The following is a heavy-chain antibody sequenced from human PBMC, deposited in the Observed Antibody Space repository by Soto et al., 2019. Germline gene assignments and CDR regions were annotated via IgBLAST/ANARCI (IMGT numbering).Heavy chain of an antibody. CDR1: GFTFSSYG. V-gene: IGHV3-33*01. CDR2: IWHDGSVQ. J-gene: IGHJ5*02. D-gene: IGHD4-4*01. CDR3: ATGPGSNWRFDA. Sequence: QVQLVASGGGVVQPGRSLRLSCAASGFTFSSYGMHWVRQAPDKGLEWVAVIWHDGSVQDYPDSVQGRFTVSRDNSKNTLYLQMNSLRAEDKAVYYCATGPGSNWRFDAWGQGTRGTVSS.